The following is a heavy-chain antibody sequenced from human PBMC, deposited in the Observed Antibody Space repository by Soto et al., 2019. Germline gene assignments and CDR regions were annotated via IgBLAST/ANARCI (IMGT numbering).Heavy chain of an antibody. CDR2: ISASSTTV. J-gene: IGHJ4*02. CDR3: ARIYRRDGNKYADY. CDR1: GFTFSSFN. V-gene: IGHV3-48*02. Sequence: EVQLVESGGGLVQPGESLRLSCAASGFTFSSFNMHWVRQAPGKGLEWVSYISASSTTVYYADSVKGRFTISRDNAKNSLYQQMNSLRDEDTAVYYCARIYRRDGNKYADYWGQGTLVTVSS. D-gene: IGHD3-16*02.